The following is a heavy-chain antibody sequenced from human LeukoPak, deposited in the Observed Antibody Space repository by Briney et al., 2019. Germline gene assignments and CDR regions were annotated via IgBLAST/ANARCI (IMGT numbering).Heavy chain of an antibody. J-gene: IGHJ3*02. CDR1: GGSISSSSYY. V-gene: IGHV4-39*01. CDR2: IYYSGST. D-gene: IGHD2-15*01. Sequence: SETLSLTCTVSGGSISSSSYYWGWIRQPPGKGLEWIGSIYYSGSTYYNPSLKSRVTISVDTSKNQFSLKLSSVTAADTAVYYCARQDGSGSGAFDTWGQGTMVTVSS. CDR3: ARQDGSGSGAFDT.